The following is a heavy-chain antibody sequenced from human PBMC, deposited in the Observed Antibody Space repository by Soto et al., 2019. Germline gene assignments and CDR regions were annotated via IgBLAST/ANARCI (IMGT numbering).Heavy chain of an antibody. CDR2: ISGSGGST. Sequence: GGSLRLSCAASGFTFSSYAMSWVRQAPGKGLEWVSAISGSGGSTYYADSVKGRFTISRDNSKNTLYLQMNSLRAEDTAVYYCAKDRGYYGSGSYYEPIPDFDYWGQGTLVTVSS. CDR1: GFTFSSYA. J-gene: IGHJ4*02. V-gene: IGHV3-23*01. D-gene: IGHD3-10*01. CDR3: AKDRGYYGSGSYYEPIPDFDY.